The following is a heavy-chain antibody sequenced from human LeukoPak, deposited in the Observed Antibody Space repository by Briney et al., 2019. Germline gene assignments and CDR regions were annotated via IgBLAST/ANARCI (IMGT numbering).Heavy chain of an antibody. Sequence: GGSLRLSCAASRFTFNTYWMHWDRQAPGKGLVWVSRIDSDGYSTAYADSVKGRFTISRDNAKNTLYLQMNSLRAEDTAVYYCASEGTTGTTWGPDYWGQGTLVTVSS. CDR1: RFTFNTYW. V-gene: IGHV3-74*01. CDR2: IDSDGYST. D-gene: IGHD1-1*01. J-gene: IGHJ4*02. CDR3: ASEGTTGTTWGPDY.